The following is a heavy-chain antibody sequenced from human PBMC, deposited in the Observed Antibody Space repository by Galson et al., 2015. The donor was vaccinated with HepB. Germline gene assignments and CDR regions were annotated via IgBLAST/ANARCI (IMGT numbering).Heavy chain of an antibody. J-gene: IGHJ4*02. D-gene: IGHD4-17*01. Sequence: SLRLSCAASGFTFSSYAMTWVRQAPGKGLEWVSGIGARGTYTYYADSVKGRFTVSRDNSKNTRYLPMNSLRAEDTALYYCAKDNDYAEYGYYFDHWGQGSLVTAS. V-gene: IGHV3-23*01. CDR3: AKDNDYAEYGYYFDH. CDR1: GFTFSSYA. CDR2: IGARGTYT.